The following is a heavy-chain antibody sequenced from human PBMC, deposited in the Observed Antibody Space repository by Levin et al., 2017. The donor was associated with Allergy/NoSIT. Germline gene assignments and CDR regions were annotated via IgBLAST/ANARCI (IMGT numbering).Heavy chain of an antibody. CDR3: ARVSGYDAHDF. J-gene: IGHJ4*02. Sequence: GESLKISCKASGYTFTGYYIHWVRQAPGQGHEWMGRINPNSDETNYAQKFQGRVTMTRDTSISTVYLELRRLTSDDTAVYYCARVSGYDAHDFWGQGTLVTVSS. CDR1: GYTFTGYY. D-gene: IGHD5-12*01. V-gene: IGHV1-2*02. CDR2: INPNSDET.